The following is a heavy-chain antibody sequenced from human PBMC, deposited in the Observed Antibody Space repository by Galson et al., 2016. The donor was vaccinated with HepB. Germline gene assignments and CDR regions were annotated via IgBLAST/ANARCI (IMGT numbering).Heavy chain of an antibody. J-gene: IGHJ4*02. V-gene: IGHV3-33*01. CDR3: ARESPHIAVPVLDD. CDR1: GFVFSSYG. CDR2: IWHDGSNQ. D-gene: IGHD6-19*01. Sequence: SLRLSCAASGFVFSSYGIHWVRQAPGKGLEWVALIWHDGSNQYSADSVKGRFTISRDNSKNTLYLQMTSLRAEDSAVYYCARESPHIAVPVLDDWGQGTLVTVSS.